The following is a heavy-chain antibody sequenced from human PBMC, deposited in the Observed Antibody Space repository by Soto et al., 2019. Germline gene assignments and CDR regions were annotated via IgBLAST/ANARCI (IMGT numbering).Heavy chain of an antibody. J-gene: IGHJ1*01. D-gene: IGHD4-17*01. Sequence: EVQLLESGGGLVQPGGSLRLSCAPSGFTFSSYAMNWVRQAPGKGLEWVSAITGSGGSKWYADSVKGRFTISRDNSKNTLYLQRNSLRAEDTALYYCANYYGDYAGGEFFQHWGQGTLVTVSS. CDR2: ITGSGGSK. V-gene: IGHV3-23*01. CDR1: GFTFSSYA. CDR3: ANYYGDYAGGEFFQH.